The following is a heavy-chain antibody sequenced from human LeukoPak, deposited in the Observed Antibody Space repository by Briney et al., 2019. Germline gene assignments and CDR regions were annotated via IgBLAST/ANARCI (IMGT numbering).Heavy chain of an antibody. Sequence: PSETLSLTCAVYGGSFRGDYWSWIRQPPGKGLEWIGEINHSGSTNYNPSLKSRVTISVDTSKNQFSLKLSSVTAAATAVYYCARTGDYGYYYYMDVWGKGTTVTISS. CDR3: ARTGDYGYYYYMDV. J-gene: IGHJ6*03. CDR1: GGSFRGDY. D-gene: IGHD4/OR15-4a*01. V-gene: IGHV4-34*01. CDR2: INHSGST.